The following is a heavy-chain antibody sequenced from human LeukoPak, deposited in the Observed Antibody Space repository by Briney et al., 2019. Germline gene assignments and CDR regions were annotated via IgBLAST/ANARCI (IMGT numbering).Heavy chain of an antibody. CDR3: ARYYYDSSGYYCVEGFDY. J-gene: IGHJ4*02. D-gene: IGHD3-22*01. Sequence: GGSLRLSCAASGFTFSSYAMSWVRQAPGKGLEWVSAISGSGGSTYYADSVKGRFTISRDNSKNTLYLQMNSLRAEDTAVYYCARYYYDSSGYYCVEGFDYWGQGTLVTVSS. V-gene: IGHV3-23*01. CDR1: GFTFSSYA. CDR2: ISGSGGST.